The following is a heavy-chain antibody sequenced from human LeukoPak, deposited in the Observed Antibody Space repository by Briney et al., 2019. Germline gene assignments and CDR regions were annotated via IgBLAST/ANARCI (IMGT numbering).Heavy chain of an antibody. J-gene: IGHJ4*02. Sequence: SETLFLTCTVSGYSITSFYWSWIRQPPGKGLEWIGYIYNSGTTNYNPSLKSRVTISIDTSKNQFFLKLNSVTAADTAVYCCATSTVWGTWHNWGQGTLVTVSS. V-gene: IGHV4-59*01. D-gene: IGHD3-16*01. CDR3: ATSTVWGTWHN. CDR1: GYSITSFY. CDR2: IYNSGTT.